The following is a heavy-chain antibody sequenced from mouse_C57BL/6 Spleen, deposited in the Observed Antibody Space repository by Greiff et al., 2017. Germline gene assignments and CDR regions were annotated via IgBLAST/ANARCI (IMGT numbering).Heavy chain of an antibody. V-gene: IGHV1-80*01. J-gene: IGHJ4*01. CDR1: GYAFSSYW. D-gene: IGHD2-2*01. CDR3: ARWEGYYYAIDY. CDR2: IYPGDGDT. Sequence: QVQLQQSGAELVKPGASVKISCKASGYAFSSYWMNWVKQRPGKGLEWIGQIYPGDGDTNYNGKFKGKATLTADKSSSTSYMQLSSLTSEYSAVYFCARWEGYYYAIDYWGQGTSVTFSS.